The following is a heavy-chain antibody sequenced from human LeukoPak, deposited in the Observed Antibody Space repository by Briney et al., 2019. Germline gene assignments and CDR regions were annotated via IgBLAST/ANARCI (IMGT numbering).Heavy chain of an antibody. CDR1: GGSFSGYY. J-gene: IGHJ3*02. CDR3: AGGVDTVLYDAFDI. CDR2: INHSGST. Sequence: SETLSLTCAVYGGSFSGYYWSWIRQPPGKGLEWIGEINHSGSTNYNPSLKSRVTISVDTSKNQFSLKLSSVTAADTAVYYCAGGVDTVLYDAFDIWGQGTMVTVSS. V-gene: IGHV4-34*01. D-gene: IGHD2-8*01.